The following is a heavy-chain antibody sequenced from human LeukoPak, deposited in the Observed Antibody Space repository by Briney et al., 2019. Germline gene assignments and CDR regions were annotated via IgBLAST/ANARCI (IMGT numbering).Heavy chain of an antibody. J-gene: IGHJ4*02. CDR2: ISSSSSYI. Sequence: PGGSLRLSCAASGFTFSNYSMNWVRQAPGKGLEWVSSISSSSSYIYYADSVKGRFTISRDNAKNSLYLQMNSLRAEDTAVYYCARDRHGYYDSSGYYDYWGQGTLVTVSS. D-gene: IGHD3-22*01. CDR3: ARDRHGYYDSSGYYDY. CDR1: GFTFSNYS. V-gene: IGHV3-21*01.